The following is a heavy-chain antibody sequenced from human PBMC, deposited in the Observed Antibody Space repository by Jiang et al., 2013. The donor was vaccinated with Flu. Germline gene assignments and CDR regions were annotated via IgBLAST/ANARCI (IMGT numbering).Heavy chain of an antibody. D-gene: IGHD6-19*01. CDR1: GYTFTGYY. Sequence: KASGYTFTGYYLHWVRQAPGQGLEWVGWIDPKSGGTKYAQKFQGWVTMTRDTAISTAYMELSRLKSDDTALYYCTRGASVSSTGWYRRWFDPWGQGTLVTVSS. J-gene: IGHJ5*02. CDR2: IDPKSGGT. V-gene: IGHV1-2*04. CDR3: TRGASVSSTGWYRRWFDP.